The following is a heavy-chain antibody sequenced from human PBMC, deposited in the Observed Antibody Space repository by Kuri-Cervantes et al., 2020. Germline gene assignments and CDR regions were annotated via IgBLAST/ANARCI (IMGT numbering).Heavy chain of an antibody. D-gene: IGHD5-24*01. CDR2: INPNSGGT. Sequence: ASVKVSCKASGYTFTGYYMHWVRQAPGQGLEWMGWINPNSGGTNYAQKFQGRVTMTRDTSISTAYMELSRLRSDDTAVYYCARPSGDGYNLGADYWGQGTLVTVSS. CDR1: GYTFTGYY. CDR3: ARPSGDGYNLGADY. J-gene: IGHJ4*02. V-gene: IGHV1-2*02.